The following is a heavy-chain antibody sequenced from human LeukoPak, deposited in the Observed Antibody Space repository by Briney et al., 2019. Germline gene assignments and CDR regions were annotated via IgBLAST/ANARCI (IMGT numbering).Heavy chain of an antibody. CDR2: INHSGST. D-gene: IGHD4-17*01. Sequence: PSETLSLTCTVSGGSTSSSSYYWGWIRQPPGKGLGWIGEINHSGSTNYIPSLKSRVTISVDTSKNQFSLKLISVTAADTAVYYCRYGDSFTPDFDYWGQGTLVNVSS. CDR3: RYGDSFTPDFDY. V-gene: IGHV4-39*07. J-gene: IGHJ4*02. CDR1: GGSTSSSSYY.